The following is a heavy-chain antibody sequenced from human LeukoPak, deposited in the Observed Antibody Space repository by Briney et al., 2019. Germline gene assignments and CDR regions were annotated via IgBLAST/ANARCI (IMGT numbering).Heavy chain of an antibody. V-gene: IGHV3-23*01. D-gene: IGHD1-1*01. CDR2: ISGSGGST. CDR3: AKGDVGWKEDY. J-gene: IGHJ4*02. Sequence: GGSLRLSCAASGFTFSSYAMSWVRQAPGKGLEWGSDISGSGGSTYYADSVKGRFTISRDNSKNTLYLQMNSLRAEDTAVYYCAKGDVGWKEDYWGQGTLVTVSS. CDR1: GFTFSSYA.